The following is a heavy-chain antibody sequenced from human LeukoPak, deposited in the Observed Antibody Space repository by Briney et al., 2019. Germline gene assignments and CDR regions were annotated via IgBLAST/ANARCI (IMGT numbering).Heavy chain of an antibody. CDR2: ISGSGGST. J-gene: IGHJ4*02. Sequence: GGSLRLSCAASGFTFSSYAMSWVRQAPGKGLEWVSAISGSGGSTYYADSAKGRFTVSRDNFKNTLYLQMSSLRAEDTALYYCAKDRDMAAITTFDYWGQGILVTVSS. CDR1: GFTFSSYA. D-gene: IGHD5-24*01. V-gene: IGHV3-23*01. CDR3: AKDRDMAAITTFDY.